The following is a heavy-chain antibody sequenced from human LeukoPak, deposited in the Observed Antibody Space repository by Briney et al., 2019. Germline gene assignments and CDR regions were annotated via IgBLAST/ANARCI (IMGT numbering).Heavy chain of an antibody. J-gene: IGHJ4*02. V-gene: IGHV4-39*01. D-gene: IGHD3-22*01. CDR3: ASPYDRSAYWYTDY. Sequence: SETLSLTCTVSGGSISSSSYFWGWIRQPPGKGLEWIGSIYYTGTTYYSPSLNSRVTISVDTSKNQFSLKLTSVTAADTAVYYCASPYDRSAYWYTDYWGQGTLVTVSS. CDR1: GGSISSSSYF. CDR2: IYYTGTT.